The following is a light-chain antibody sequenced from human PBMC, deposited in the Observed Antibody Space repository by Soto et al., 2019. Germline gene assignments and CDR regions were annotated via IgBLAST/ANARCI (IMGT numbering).Light chain of an antibody. V-gene: IGLV2-14*01. CDR2: DVS. J-gene: IGLJ7*01. CDR3: TSYTRSDIGV. Sequence: QSVLTQPASVSGSPGQSITISCTGTSSDVGGYDFVSWYQQRPGKAPKLIIYDVSNRPSGVSNRFSGSKSGNTASLTISGLQAEEEADYYCTSYTRSDIGVFGGGTQLTVL. CDR1: SSDVGGYDF.